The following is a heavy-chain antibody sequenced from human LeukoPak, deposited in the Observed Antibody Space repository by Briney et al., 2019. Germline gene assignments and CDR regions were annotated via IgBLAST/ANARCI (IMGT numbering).Heavy chain of an antibody. D-gene: IGHD6-25*01. Sequence: SETLSLTCAVYGGSFSGYYWSWIRQPPGKGLEWIGEINHSGSTNYNPSLKSRVTISVDTSKNQFSLKLSSVTAADTAVYYCARGQTPLIAATDPTSGGGNNFDYWGQGTLVTVSS. V-gene: IGHV4-34*01. J-gene: IGHJ4*02. CDR2: INHSGST. CDR3: ARGQTPLIAATDPTSGGGNNFDY. CDR1: GGSFSGYY.